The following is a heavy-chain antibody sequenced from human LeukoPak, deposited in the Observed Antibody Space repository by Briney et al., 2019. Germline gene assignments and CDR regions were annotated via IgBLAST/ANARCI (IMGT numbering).Heavy chain of an antibody. CDR3: ARLKTYGDIPMDV. CDR2: INPNSGGT. D-gene: IGHD4-17*01. J-gene: IGHJ6*02. V-gene: IGHV1-2*06. Sequence: ASVKVSCKASGYTFTGYYMHWVRQAPGQGLEWMGRINPNSGGTNYAQKFQGRVTMTRDTSISTAYMELSRLRSNDTAVYYCARLKTYGDIPMDVWGQGTTVTVSS. CDR1: GYTFTGYY.